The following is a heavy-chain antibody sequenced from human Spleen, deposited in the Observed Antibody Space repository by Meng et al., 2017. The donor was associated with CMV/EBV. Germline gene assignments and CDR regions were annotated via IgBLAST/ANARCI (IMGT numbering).Heavy chain of an antibody. CDR1: GYTFTGYY. CDR2: INPNSGGT. CDR3: ARVGGCSSTSCYNSYYYYGMDV. V-gene: IGHV1-2*02. J-gene: IGHJ6*02. D-gene: IGHD2-2*01. Sequence: ASVKVSCKASGYTFTGYYMHWVRPAPGQGLEWMGWINPNSGGTNYAQKFQGRVTMTRDTSISTAYMELSRLRSDDTAVYYCARVGGCSSTSCYNSYYYYGMDVWGQGTTVTVSS.